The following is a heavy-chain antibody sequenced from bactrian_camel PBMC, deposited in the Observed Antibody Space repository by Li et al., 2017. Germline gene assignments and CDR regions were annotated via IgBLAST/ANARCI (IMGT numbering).Heavy chain of an antibody. Sequence: TRFAFSTYYMTWVRQAPGQGLEWVSSISNDGVQTRYTDSVMGRFTISRDNAKNTLYLQMNGLKPEDTAMYYCAVDRSPFSFQRGLPRLFGASDRGQGTQVTVS. CDR3: AVDRSPFSFQRGLPRLFGASD. D-gene: IGHD4*01. J-gene: IGHJ4*01. V-gene: IGHV3S41*01. CDR1: RFAFSTYY. CDR2: ISNDGVQT.